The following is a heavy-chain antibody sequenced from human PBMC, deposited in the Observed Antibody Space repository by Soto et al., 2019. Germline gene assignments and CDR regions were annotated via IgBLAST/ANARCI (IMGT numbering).Heavy chain of an antibody. CDR2: IYHSGGT. D-gene: IGHD1-26*01. V-gene: IGHV4-61*08. CDR3: ARLGIGWEFPFDY. Sequence: QVQLQESGPGLVKPSDTLSLTCIGSGGSVSNDAYYWSWIRQPPGKGLEWIGYIYHSGGTYYHPSLKSRVTISADTSATQFSLKVSSVTAADTAVYYCARLGIGWEFPFDYWGQGTLVNVSS. CDR1: GGSVSNDAYY. J-gene: IGHJ4*02.